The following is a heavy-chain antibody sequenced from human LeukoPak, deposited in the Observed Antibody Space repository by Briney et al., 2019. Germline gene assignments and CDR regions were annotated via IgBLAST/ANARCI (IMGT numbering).Heavy chain of an antibody. CDR1: GYTFTSYD. Sequence: GASVKVSCKASGYTFTSYDINWVRQATGQGLEWMGCMNPNSGNTGYAQKFQGRVTMTRNTSISTAYMELSSLRSEDTAVYYCARGGRLVATVLKEPPYYYYMDVWGKGTTVTVSS. CDR3: ARGGRLVATVLKEPPYYYYMDV. CDR2: MNPNSGNT. D-gene: IGHD5-12*01. V-gene: IGHV1-8*01. J-gene: IGHJ6*03.